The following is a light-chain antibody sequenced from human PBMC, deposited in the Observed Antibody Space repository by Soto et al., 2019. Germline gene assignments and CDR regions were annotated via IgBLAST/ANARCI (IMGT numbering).Light chain of an antibody. CDR3: HQLDSYPRT. Sequence: RLTQSPSSLSASVGDRVTITCRASQDINIYLAWYQHKSGEAPKLLIYSASTLESGVPSRFSGSGAGTDFNLTISSLQPEDFATYSCHQLDSYPRTFGPGTKVDIK. CDR1: QDINIY. J-gene: IGKJ3*01. V-gene: IGKV1-9*01. CDR2: SAS.